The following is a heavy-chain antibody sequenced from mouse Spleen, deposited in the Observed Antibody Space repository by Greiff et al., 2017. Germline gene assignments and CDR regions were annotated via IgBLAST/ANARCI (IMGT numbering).Heavy chain of an antibody. CDR3: ARPGITTVPFAY. D-gene: IGHD1-1*01. CDR1: GYTFTSYW. J-gene: IGHJ3*01. Sequence: VQLQQPGAELVKPGASVKLSCKASGYTFTSYWMHWVKQRPGQGLEWIGMIHPNSGSTNYNGKFKGKATLTADKSSSTAYMQLSSLTSEDSAVYFCARPGITTVPFAYWGQGTLVTVSA. CDR2: IHPNSGST. V-gene: IGHV1-64*01.